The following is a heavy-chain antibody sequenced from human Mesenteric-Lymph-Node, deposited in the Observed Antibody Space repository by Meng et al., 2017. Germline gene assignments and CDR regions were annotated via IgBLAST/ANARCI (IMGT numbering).Heavy chain of an antibody. CDR1: GYTFTGYY. CDR3: ARQWGTGYCSSTSCYRFDP. Sequence: ASVKVSCKASGYTFTGYYMHWVRQAPGQGREWMGWINPNRGGTNYAQKFQGRVTMTRDTSISTAYMELSRLRSDDTAVYYCARQWGTGYCSSTSCYRFDPWGQGTLVTVSS. D-gene: IGHD2-2*02. J-gene: IGHJ5*02. V-gene: IGHV1-2*02. CDR2: INPNRGGT.